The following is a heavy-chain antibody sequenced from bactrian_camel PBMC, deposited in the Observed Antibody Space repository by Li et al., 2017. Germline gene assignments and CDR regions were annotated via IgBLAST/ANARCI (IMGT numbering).Heavy chain of an antibody. Sequence: HVQLVESGGGSVQAGGSLTLSCTISGYNAGRNCISWFRQAPGKEREFVSSITSDGTTRYADSVKGRFTISQDNAKNTVYLQMNSLKPEDTAMYYCAADWDVYGASLSPDRFGYWGQGTQVTVS. CDR2: ITSDGTT. CDR1: GYNAGRNC. D-gene: IGHD6*01. V-gene: IGHV3S53*01. J-gene: IGHJ6*01. CDR3: AADWDVYGASLSPDRFGY.